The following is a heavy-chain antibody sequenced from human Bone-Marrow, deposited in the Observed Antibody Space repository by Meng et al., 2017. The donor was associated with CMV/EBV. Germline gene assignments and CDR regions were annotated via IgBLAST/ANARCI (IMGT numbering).Heavy chain of an antibody. CDR1: GFTFSSYA. V-gene: IGHV3-21*01. J-gene: IGHJ5*02. Sequence: GGSLRLSCAASGFTFSSYAMSWVRQAPGKGLEWVASISSSNSYIYYADSVKGRFTISRDNAKNSLYLQMSSLRAEDTAVYYCERDPLGGFSLVGWFDPWGQGTLVTVSS. D-gene: IGHD3-16*01. CDR3: ERDPLGGFSLVGWFDP. CDR2: ISSSNSYI.